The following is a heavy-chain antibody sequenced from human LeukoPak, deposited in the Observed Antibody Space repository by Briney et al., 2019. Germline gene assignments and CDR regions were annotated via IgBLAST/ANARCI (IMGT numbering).Heavy chain of an antibody. CDR3: ARDRYYDGSGHYFESIY. D-gene: IGHD3-22*01. J-gene: IGHJ4*02. CDR2: IIPILGTA. CDR1: GGTFGSYA. V-gene: IGHV1-69*01. Sequence: SVRVSCKASGGTFGSYAVSWVRQAPGQGLEWMGGIIPILGTANYAQKFRGRVTITADESTSTAYMELSSLRSEDTAVYYCARDRYYDGSGHYFESIYWGQGTLVTVSS.